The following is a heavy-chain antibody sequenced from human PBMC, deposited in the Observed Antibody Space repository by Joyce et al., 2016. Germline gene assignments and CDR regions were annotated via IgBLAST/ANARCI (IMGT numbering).Heavy chain of an antibody. CDR1: GYTLSELS. J-gene: IGHJ4*03. CDR2: FDPEDGET. Sequence: QVQLVQSGAEVKKPGASVKVPCKVSGYTLSELSMHWVRQAPGKGLEGVGSFDPEDGETFYAQKFQGRVTITEDPTTDTAFVEVSRLRFDDTAVYYCATPPMCGSKGCSDHWGQGTLVIVSS. CDR3: ATPPMCGSKGCSDH. D-gene: IGHD5-12*01. V-gene: IGHV1-24*01.